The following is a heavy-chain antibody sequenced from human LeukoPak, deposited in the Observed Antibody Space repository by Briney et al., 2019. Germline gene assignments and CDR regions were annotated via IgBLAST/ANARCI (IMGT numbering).Heavy chain of an antibody. CDR3: ARAGIVSTVVHAFDI. CDR1: GGFLGSSNW. CDR2: IYHSGST. V-gene: IGHV4-4*02. J-gene: IGHJ3*02. Sequence: SETLSLTCAVSGGFLGSSNWWSWVRQRPGKGVEWIGEIYHSGSTNYNPSLKSRVTISVDKSKNQFSLKLSSVTAADTAVYYCARAGIVSTVVHAFDIWGQGTMVTVSS. D-gene: IGHD5/OR15-5a*01.